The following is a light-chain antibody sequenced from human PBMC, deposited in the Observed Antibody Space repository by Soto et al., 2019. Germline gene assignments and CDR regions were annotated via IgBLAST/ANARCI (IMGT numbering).Light chain of an antibody. CDR3: SSYTSSTTLKV. CDR2: DVS. Sequence: QPASVSGSPGQSITISCTGTSSDVGGYNYVSWYQQHPGKAPKLMIYDVSNRPSGVSNRFSGSKSGNTASLTISGLQAEDEADYYCSSYTSSTTLKVFGGGTKLTVL. CDR1: SSDVGGYNY. J-gene: IGLJ2*01. V-gene: IGLV2-14*03.